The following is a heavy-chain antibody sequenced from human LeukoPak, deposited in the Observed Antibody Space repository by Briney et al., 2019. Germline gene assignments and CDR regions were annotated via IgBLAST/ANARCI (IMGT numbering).Heavy chain of an antibody. Sequence: ASVKVSCKASGYTFTGYYMHWVRQALGQGLEWMGWINPNSGGTNYAQKFQGRVTMTRDMSTSTVYMELSSLRSEDTAVYYCARGSRWFGELPRMDVWGKGTTVTVSS. D-gene: IGHD3-10*01. V-gene: IGHV1-2*02. CDR1: GYTFTGYY. J-gene: IGHJ6*03. CDR2: INPNSGGT. CDR3: ARGSRWFGELPRMDV.